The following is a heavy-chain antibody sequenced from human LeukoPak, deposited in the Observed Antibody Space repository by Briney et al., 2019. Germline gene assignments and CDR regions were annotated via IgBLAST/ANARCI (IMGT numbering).Heavy chain of an antibody. CDR1: GGSISSYY. CDR3: ARDSDYYDSSGYYFDY. Sequence: SETLSLTCTVSGGSISSYYWSWIRQPPGKGLEWIGYIYYSGSTNYNPSPKSLVTISVDTSKNQFSLKLSSVTAADTAVYYCARDSDYYDSSGYYFDYWGQGTLVTVSS. J-gene: IGHJ4*02. CDR2: IYYSGST. D-gene: IGHD3-22*01. V-gene: IGHV4-59*01.